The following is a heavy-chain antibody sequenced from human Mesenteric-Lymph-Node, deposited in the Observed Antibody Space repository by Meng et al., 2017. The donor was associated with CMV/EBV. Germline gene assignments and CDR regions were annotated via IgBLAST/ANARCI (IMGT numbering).Heavy chain of an antibody. Sequence: ASGGTFSSYAITWVRQAPRQGLEWMGGIIPIFGTANYSQKFQGRVTITADESTSTAYMELSSLRSEDTAVYYCARFIAAVGPDWFDPWGQGTLVTVSS. J-gene: IGHJ5*02. CDR1: GGTFSSYA. CDR3: ARFIAAVGPDWFDP. CDR2: IIPIFGTA. D-gene: IGHD6-13*01. V-gene: IGHV1-69*01.